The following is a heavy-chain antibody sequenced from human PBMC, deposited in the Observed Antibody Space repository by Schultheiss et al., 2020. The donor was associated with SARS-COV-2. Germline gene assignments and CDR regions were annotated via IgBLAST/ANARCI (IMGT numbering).Heavy chain of an antibody. D-gene: IGHD7-27*01. CDR1: GYSFTSYW. Sequence: GESLKISCKGSGYSFTSYWIGWVRQTPGKGLEWMGIIYPRDSDTRYSTSFEGQVTISVDQSIDTAYLQWNSLKPSDTAIYYCARGTLGVGGNRYFDYWGPGTLVTVSS. V-gene: IGHV5-51*01. CDR2: IYPRDSDT. CDR3: ARGTLGVGGNRYFDY. J-gene: IGHJ4*02.